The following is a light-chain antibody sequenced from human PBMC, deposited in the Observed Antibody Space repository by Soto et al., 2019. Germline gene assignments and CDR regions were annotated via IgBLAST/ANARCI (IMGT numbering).Light chain of an antibody. Sequence: QSALTQPASVSGSPGASITISCTGTSSDVGTYNLVTWYQQHPGRVPKLILYEGNKRPSGVSSRFSASKSGNTASLTISGLQAEDEADYFCCSYAPSRTLLFGGGTKLTVL. J-gene: IGLJ2*01. CDR3: CSYAPSRTLL. CDR2: EGN. V-gene: IGLV2-23*01. CDR1: SSDVGTYNL.